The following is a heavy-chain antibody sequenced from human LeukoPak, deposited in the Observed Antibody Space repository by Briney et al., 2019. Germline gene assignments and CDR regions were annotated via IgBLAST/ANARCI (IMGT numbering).Heavy chain of an antibody. CDR1: GFTFSSYA. CDR2: ISYDGSNK. J-gene: IGHJ4*02. V-gene: IGHV3-30*01. Sequence: GRSLRLSCAASGFTFSSYAMHWVRQAPGKGLEWVAVISYDGSNKYYADSVKGRFTISRDNSKNTLYLQMNSLRAEDTAVYYCARVRTNTYSSSYFDYWGQGTLVTVSS. CDR3: ARVRTNTYSSSYFDY. D-gene: IGHD6-6*01.